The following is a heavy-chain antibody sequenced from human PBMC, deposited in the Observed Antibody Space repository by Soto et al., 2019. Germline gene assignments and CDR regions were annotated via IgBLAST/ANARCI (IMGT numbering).Heavy chain of an antibody. D-gene: IGHD3-10*01. CDR3: ARRLILWFGELSRRGGYYYYMDV. CDR1: GGSFSGYQ. V-gene: IGHV4-34*01. J-gene: IGHJ6*03. Sequence: QVQLQQWGAGLLKPSETLSLTCAVYGGSFSGYQWSWIRQTPGKGLEWIGGINDSGDINYNPSLISRVTILVDSPKKQISLRLSSVTAADTAVYYCARRLILWFGELSRRGGYYYYMDVWGKGTTVTVSS. CDR2: INDSGDI.